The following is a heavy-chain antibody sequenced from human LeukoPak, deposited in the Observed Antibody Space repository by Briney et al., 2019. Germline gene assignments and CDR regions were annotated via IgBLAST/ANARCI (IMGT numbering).Heavy chain of an antibody. V-gene: IGHV1-69*04. J-gene: IGHJ4*02. CDR3: ATTNDGGGYQWGDFFDF. CDR2: IIPNLGTT. Sequence: ASVTVSCKASGGTSNSHAISWVRQATGQGLEWMGRIIPNLGTTNRAQNFQDRVTLTADKSTNTAYMELTSLTSDDTAVYYCATTNDGGGYQWGDFFDFWGQGTLVTVSS. D-gene: IGHD3-22*01. CDR1: GGTSNSHA.